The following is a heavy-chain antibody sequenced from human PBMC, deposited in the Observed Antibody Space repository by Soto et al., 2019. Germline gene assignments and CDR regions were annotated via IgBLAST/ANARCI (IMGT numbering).Heavy chain of an antibody. CDR3: ARDNRNLNYVPDY. D-gene: IGHD1-7*01. Sequence: APVKVACKAAGYTFTRYGISWVRQAPGQALEWMGWISAYNGNTNYAQKLQGRVTMTTDTSTSTAYMELRRLRSDDTAVYYCARDNRNLNYVPDYWAQGTLLTLSS. CDR2: ISAYNGNT. CDR1: GYTFTRYG. V-gene: IGHV1-18*04. J-gene: IGHJ4*02.